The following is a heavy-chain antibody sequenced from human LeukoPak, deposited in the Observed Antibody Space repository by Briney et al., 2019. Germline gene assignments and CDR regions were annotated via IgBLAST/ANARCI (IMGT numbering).Heavy chain of an antibody. Sequence: GESLKISYKGSGYSFTSYRIGWVRQMPGKGLEWMGIIYPGDSDTRYSPSFQGQVTIPADKSISTAYLQWSSLKASDTAMYYCARHRYYDFWSGYSSTSDYWGQGTLVTVSS. V-gene: IGHV5-51*01. D-gene: IGHD3-3*01. CDR2: IYPGDSDT. CDR3: ARHRYYDFWSGYSSTSDY. CDR1: GYSFTSYR. J-gene: IGHJ4*02.